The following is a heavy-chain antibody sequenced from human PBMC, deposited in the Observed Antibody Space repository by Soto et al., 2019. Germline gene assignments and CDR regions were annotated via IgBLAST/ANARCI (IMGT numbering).Heavy chain of an antibody. CDR1: GGSISSGGYY. J-gene: IGHJ3*02. CDR2: IYYSGST. Sequence: SETLSLTCTVSGGSISSGGYYWSWIRQHPGKGLEWIGYIYYSGSTYYNPSLKSRVTISVDTSKNQFSLKLSSVTAADTAVYYCARYIVATILDAFDIWGQGAMVTVSS. D-gene: IGHD5-12*01. V-gene: IGHV4-31*03. CDR3: ARYIVATILDAFDI.